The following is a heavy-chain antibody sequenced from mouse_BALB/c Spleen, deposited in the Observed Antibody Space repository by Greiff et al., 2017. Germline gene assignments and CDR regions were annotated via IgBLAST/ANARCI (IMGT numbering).Heavy chain of an antibody. D-gene: IGHD2-4*01. CDR2: ISDGGNYT. CDR1: GFTFSDYY. Sequence: EVKLVESGGGLVKPGGSLKLSCAASGFTFSDYYMYWVRQTPEKRLEWVATISDGGNYTYYPDSVKGRFTISRDNAKNNLYLQMSSLKSEDTAMYYCARGLGLRRGGWFAYWGQGTLVTVSA. CDR3: ARGLGLRRGGWFAY. J-gene: IGHJ3*01. V-gene: IGHV5-4*02.